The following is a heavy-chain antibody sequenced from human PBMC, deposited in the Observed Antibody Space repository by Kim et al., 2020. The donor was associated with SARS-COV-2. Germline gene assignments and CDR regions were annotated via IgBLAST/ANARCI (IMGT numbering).Heavy chain of an antibody. D-gene: IGHD2-15*01. V-gene: IGHV4-34*01. J-gene: IGHJ4*02. CDR3: ARVPRGGSCYDCVDY. Sequence: SETLSLTCAVYGGSFSGYYWSWIRQPPGKGLEWIGEINHSGSTNYNPSLKSRVTISVDTSKNQFSLKLSSVTAADTAVYYCARVPRGGSCYDCVDYWGQGTLVTVSS. CDR2: INHSGST. CDR1: GGSFSGYY.